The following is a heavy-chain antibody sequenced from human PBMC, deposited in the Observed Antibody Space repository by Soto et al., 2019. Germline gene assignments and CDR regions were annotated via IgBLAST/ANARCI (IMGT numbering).Heavy chain of an antibody. V-gene: IGHV1-58*01. CDR1: GFTFTSSA. Sequence: ASVKVSCKASGFTFTSSAVQWVRQARGQRLEWIGWIVVGSGNTNYAQKFQERVTITRDMSTSTAYMELSSLRSEDTAVYYCAAIGGRFLELSWDYWGQGTLVTVSS. D-gene: IGHD3-3*01. CDR3: AAIGGRFLELSWDY. CDR2: IVVGSGNT. J-gene: IGHJ4*02.